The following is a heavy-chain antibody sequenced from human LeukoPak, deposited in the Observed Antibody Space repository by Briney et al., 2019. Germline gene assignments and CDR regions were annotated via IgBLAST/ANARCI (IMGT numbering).Heavy chain of an antibody. J-gene: IGHJ4*02. D-gene: IGHD3-16*01. CDR1: GGSISSGSHY. CDR2: IYYTGIT. CDR3: AASSGVTLGRF. Sequence: KASETLSLTCTVSGGSISSGSHYYQWIRQHPGKGLEWIGYIYYTGITSYNPSLKSRVTMSVGTSMNQVSLKVTSLTAADTAVYCCAASSGVTLGRFWGQGALVTVSS. V-gene: IGHV4-31*03.